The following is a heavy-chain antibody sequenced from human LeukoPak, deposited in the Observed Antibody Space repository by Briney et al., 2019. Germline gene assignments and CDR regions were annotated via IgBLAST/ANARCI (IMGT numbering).Heavy chain of an antibody. Sequence: GSLRLSCAASGFTFSDYGIHWVRQAPGKGLEWVAVIWYDGTNKYYGDSVKGRFTISRDNSKNTLYLQMNSLRAEDTAVYYCAKDRGSYSTTADSWGQGTLVTVSS. CDR3: AKDRGSYSTTADS. J-gene: IGHJ5*01. CDR2: IWYDGTNK. V-gene: IGHV3-33*06. D-gene: IGHD1-26*01. CDR1: GFTFSDYG.